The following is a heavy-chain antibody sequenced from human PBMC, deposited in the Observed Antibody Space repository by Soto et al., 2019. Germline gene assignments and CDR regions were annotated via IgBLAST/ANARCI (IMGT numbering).Heavy chain of an antibody. D-gene: IGHD3-9*01. V-gene: IGHV4-61*01. CDR3: ARLGDIFTAYDAFEA. CDR1: GGSVSSSFYY. Sequence: QVQLQESGPGLVKPSETLSLTCTVSGGSVSSSFYYWSWIRQPPGKGLEWIAYIHENGGTNYNPSLTSPVTISVDTSDNQFSLKLSSVTAADTAVYYCARLGDIFTAYDAFEAWGQGTMVIVSS. J-gene: IGHJ3*01. CDR2: IHENGGT.